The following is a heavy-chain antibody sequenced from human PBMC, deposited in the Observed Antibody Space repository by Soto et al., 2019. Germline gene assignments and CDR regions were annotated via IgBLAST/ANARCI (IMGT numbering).Heavy chain of an antibody. D-gene: IGHD1-7*01. CDR3: AKDWGSPYNWNYGSNGVRGYFDY. CDR1: GFTCINHC. V-gene: IGHV3-30*18. Sequence: LSLSCKSSGFTCINHCMRLVSQAPGKGLEWVAVISYDGSNKYYADSVKGRFTISRDNSKNTLYLQMNSLRAEDTAVYYCAKDWGSPYNWNYGSNGVRGYFDYWGQGTLVTVSS. CDR2: ISYDGSNK. J-gene: IGHJ4*02.